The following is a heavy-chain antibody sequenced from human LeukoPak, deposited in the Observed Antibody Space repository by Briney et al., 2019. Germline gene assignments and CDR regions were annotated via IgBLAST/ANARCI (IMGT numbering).Heavy chain of an antibody. Sequence: ASVSVSCKSSGYTFTGYYMHCVRHAPGQGLGWRGWINPNSGGTNYAQKFQGRVTMTRDTSISTAYMKLSRLRSDDTAVYYCAREGSEGKGYYYMDVWGKGTPVTVSS. CDR2: INPNSGGT. CDR3: AREGSEGKGYYYMDV. CDR1: GYTFTGYY. V-gene: IGHV1-2*02. J-gene: IGHJ6*03. D-gene: IGHD6-25*01.